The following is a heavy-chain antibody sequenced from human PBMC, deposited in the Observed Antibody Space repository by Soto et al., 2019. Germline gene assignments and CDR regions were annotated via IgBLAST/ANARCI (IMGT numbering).Heavy chain of an antibody. D-gene: IGHD3-22*01. Sequence: QVQLVQSGAEVKKPGSSVKVSCKASGGTFSSYAISWVRQAPGQGLEWMGGIIPIFGTANYAQKFQGRVTITADESTSTAYMELSILRSADTAVYYCARERYYDSSGYPSFFDYWGQGTQVTVSS. CDR3: ARERYYDSSGYPSFFDY. V-gene: IGHV1-69*12. CDR1: GGTFSSYA. CDR2: IIPIFGTA. J-gene: IGHJ4*02.